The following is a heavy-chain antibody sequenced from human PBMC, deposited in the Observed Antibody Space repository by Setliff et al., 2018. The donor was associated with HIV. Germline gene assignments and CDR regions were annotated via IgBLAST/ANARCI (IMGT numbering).Heavy chain of an antibody. CDR3: ARYNFRRGYWDYFDY. CDR2: IFPNDEK. Sequence: SGPTLVNPTETLTLTCTVSGFSLSNTRLGVSWIRQPPGKALEWIAHIFPNDEKSYSASLKSRVTISEDNSKSHVVLTMTNMDPLDTATYFWARYNFRRGYWDYFDYWGQGTQVTVSS. V-gene: IGHV2-26*01. CDR1: GFSLSNTRLG. D-gene: IGHD3-3*01. J-gene: IGHJ4*02.